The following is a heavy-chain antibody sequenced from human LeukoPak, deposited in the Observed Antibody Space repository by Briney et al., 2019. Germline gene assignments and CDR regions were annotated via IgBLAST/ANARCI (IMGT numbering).Heavy chain of an antibody. J-gene: IGHJ6*03. D-gene: IGHD4-17*01. V-gene: IGHV3-23*01. CDR3: AKAHYGDLSYYYYYYMDV. CDR1: GFTFSSYG. CDR2: ISGSGGST. Sequence: GGSLRLSCAASGFTFSSYGMSWVRQAPGKGLEWVSAISGSGGSTYYADSVKGRFTISRDNSKNTLYLQMNSLRAEDTAVYYCAKAHYGDLSYYYYYYMDVWGKGTTVTVSS.